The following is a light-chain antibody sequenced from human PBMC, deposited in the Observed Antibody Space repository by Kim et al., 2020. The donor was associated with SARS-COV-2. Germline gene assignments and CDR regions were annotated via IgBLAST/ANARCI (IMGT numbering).Light chain of an antibody. V-gene: IGLV1-40*01. Sequence: QKVTSSCTGGNSNIGADYDVHWYQQLPGTAPKLLLSGNSDRPSGVPDRFSASKSGTSASLAITGLQAEDEADYYCQSYDYNLSASVFGGGTQLTVL. J-gene: IGLJ2*01. CDR3: QSYDYNLSASV. CDR1: NSNIGADYD. CDR2: GNS.